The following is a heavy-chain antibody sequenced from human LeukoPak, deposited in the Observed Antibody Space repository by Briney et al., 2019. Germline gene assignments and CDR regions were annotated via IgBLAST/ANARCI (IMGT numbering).Heavy chain of an antibody. CDR3: ARTTEDCSSTSCYQYWFDP. J-gene: IGHJ5*02. V-gene: IGHV4-59*01. CDR1: GGSISNYY. CDR2: IHYSGSL. Sequence: SETLSLTCTVSGGSISNYYWSWIRQPPGKGLEWIGYIHYSGSLNYNPSLKSRVSISVDTSKNQFSLKLNSVTAADTAVYYCARTTEDCSSTSCYQYWFDPWGQGTLVTVSS. D-gene: IGHD2-2*01.